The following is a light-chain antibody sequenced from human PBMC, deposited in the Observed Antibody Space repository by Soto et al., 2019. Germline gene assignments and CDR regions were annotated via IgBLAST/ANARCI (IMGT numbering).Light chain of an antibody. Sequence: QSVLTQPPSASGSPGQSVTISCTGTKNDIGVYDFVSWYQHHPGKAPRLIIYEVVQRPSGVPDRFSGSKSGNTASLTVSGRQAVHEVEYCCKSYAGSNTYVVGWGTKVTVL. CDR3: KSYAGSNTYV. J-gene: IGLJ1*01. V-gene: IGLV2-8*01. CDR1: KNDIGVYDF. CDR2: EVV.